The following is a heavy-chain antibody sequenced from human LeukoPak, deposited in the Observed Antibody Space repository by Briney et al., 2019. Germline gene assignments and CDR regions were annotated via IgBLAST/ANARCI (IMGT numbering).Heavy chain of an antibody. J-gene: IGHJ4*02. CDR2: IYYTGST. V-gene: IGHV4-31*03. CDR1: GVSITSGGHY. CDR3: ARSKGIAAAGFFDY. Sequence: PSETLSLTCTVSGVSITSGGHYWSWIRQHPGKGLEWIGYIYYTGSTYYNPSLKSRVTISVDTSKNQFSLKLSSVTAADTAVYYCARSKGIAAAGFFDYWGQGTLVTVSS. D-gene: IGHD6-13*01.